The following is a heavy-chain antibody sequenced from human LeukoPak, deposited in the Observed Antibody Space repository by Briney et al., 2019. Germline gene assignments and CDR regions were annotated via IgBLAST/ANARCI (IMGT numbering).Heavy chain of an antibody. Sequence: AESLQISCKGSGYSFTSYWVSWVRQMPGKGLEWMGRIDPSDSYTNYSPSFQDHVTISADKSISTAYLQWSSLKASDTAMYYCARRGGYSYDDYWGQGTLVTVSS. CDR2: IDPSDSYT. CDR3: ARRGGYSYDDY. CDR1: GYSFTSYW. V-gene: IGHV5-10-1*01. J-gene: IGHJ4*02. D-gene: IGHD5-18*01.